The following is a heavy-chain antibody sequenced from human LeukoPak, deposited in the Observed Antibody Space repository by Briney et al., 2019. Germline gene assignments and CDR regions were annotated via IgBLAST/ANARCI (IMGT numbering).Heavy chain of an antibody. Sequence: GGSLRLSCAASGFTFSSYAMSWVRQAPGKGLEWVSAISGSGGSTYYADCVKGRFTISRDNSKNTLYLQINSLRAEDTAVYYCAKGLPDITMVRGLPDYWGQGTLVTVSS. J-gene: IGHJ4*02. D-gene: IGHD3-10*01. V-gene: IGHV3-23*01. CDR2: ISGSGGST. CDR3: AKGLPDITMVRGLPDY. CDR1: GFTFSSYA.